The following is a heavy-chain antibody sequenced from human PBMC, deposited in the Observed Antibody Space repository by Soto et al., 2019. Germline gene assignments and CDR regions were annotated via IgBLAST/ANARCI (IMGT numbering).Heavy chain of an antibody. V-gene: IGHV4-59*01. CDR2: IYYSGST. Sequence: SETLSLTCTVSGGSISSYYWSWIRQPPGKGLEWIGYIYYSGSTNYNPSLKSRVTISVDTSKNQFSLKLSSVTAADTAVYYCARTVYDSSGYYYYFDYWGQGALVTVSS. CDR1: GGSISSYY. CDR3: ARTVYDSSGYYYYFDY. D-gene: IGHD3-22*01. J-gene: IGHJ4*02.